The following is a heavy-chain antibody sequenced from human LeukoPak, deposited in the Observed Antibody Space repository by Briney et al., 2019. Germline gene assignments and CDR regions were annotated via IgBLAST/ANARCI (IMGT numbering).Heavy chain of an antibody. J-gene: IGHJ4*02. V-gene: IGHV1-18*01. Sequence: GASVKVSCKASGYTFTSYGISWVRQAPGQGLEWMGWISAYNGNTNYAQKLQGRVTMTTDTSTSTAYMELRSLRSDDTAVYYCARGLRFLEWLPTFDYWGQGTLVTVSS. CDR2: ISAYNGNT. CDR1: GYTFTSYG. CDR3: ARGLRFLEWLPTFDY. D-gene: IGHD3-3*01.